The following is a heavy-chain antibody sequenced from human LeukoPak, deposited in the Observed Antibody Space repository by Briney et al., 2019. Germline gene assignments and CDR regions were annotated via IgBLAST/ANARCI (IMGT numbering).Heavy chain of an antibody. Sequence: GGSLRLSCAASGFTFSSYSMNWVRQAPGKGLEWVSYISSSSSTIYYADSVKGRFTLSRDNAKNSLYLQMNSLRAEDTAVYYCARVSGNYYGYFDYWGQGTLVTVSS. CDR2: ISSSSSTI. D-gene: IGHD1-26*01. J-gene: IGHJ4*02. CDR1: GFTFSSYS. V-gene: IGHV3-48*01. CDR3: ARVSGNYYGYFDY.